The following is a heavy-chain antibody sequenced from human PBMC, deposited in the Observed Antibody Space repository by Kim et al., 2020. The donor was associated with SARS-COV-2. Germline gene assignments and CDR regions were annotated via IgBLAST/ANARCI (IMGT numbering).Heavy chain of an antibody. D-gene: IGHD2-8*01. J-gene: IGHJ4*02. CDR1: GGSFSGSY. Sequence: SETLSLTCAVYGGSFSGSYWTWIRQTPGKGLEWIGEISHRGNTNYNPSLKTRVTASVDTSKNQFSLKVSAVTAADTAMYYCARGRKVYLYDVGRQILYFDSWGQGSQVTVSS. CDR3: ARGRKVYLYDVGRQILYFDS. CDR2: ISHRGNT. V-gene: IGHV4-34*01.